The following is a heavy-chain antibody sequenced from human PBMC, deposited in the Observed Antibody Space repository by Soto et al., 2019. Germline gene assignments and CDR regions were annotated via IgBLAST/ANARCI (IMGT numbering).Heavy chain of an antibody. J-gene: IGHJ4*02. D-gene: IGHD4-4*01. V-gene: IGHV1-8*01. CDR1: RYTFISYD. Sequence: QVQLVQSGAEVKKPGASVKVSCKASRYTFISYDINWVRQATGQGLEWMGWMNPKSANTGYAQNFQGRVTMTRXISPSXXYMELSSLRSEDTAVYYCARSPSWETTVTPYYFDHWGQGTLVTVSS. CDR2: MNPKSANT. CDR3: ARSPSWETTVTPYYFDH.